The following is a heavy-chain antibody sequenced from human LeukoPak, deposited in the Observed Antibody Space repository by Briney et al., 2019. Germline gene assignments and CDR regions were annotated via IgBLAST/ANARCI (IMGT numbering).Heavy chain of an antibody. D-gene: IGHD3-22*01. Sequence: SVKVSCKASGGTFISYAISWVRQAPGQGLEWMGGIIPIFGTANYAQKFQGRVTITADESTSTAYMELSSLRSEDTAVYYCATWLAGEYYYDSSGYITPGAFDIWGQGTMVTVSS. CDR2: IIPIFGTA. CDR3: ATWLAGEYYYDSSGYITPGAFDI. CDR1: GGTFISYA. J-gene: IGHJ3*02. V-gene: IGHV1-69*13.